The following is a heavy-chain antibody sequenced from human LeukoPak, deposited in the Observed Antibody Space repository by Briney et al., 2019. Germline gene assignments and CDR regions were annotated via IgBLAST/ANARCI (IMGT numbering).Heavy chain of an antibody. J-gene: IGHJ4*02. Sequence: GGSLRLSCAASGFTVSSNYMSWVRQARGKGLEWVSVIYSGGSAYYADSVKGRFTIPRDNSKNTLYLQMNSLRAEDTAVYYCATSSSWYLFDYWGQGTLVTVSS. CDR3: ATSSSWYLFDY. D-gene: IGHD6-13*01. CDR2: IYSGGSA. CDR1: GFTVSSNY. V-gene: IGHV3-66*01.